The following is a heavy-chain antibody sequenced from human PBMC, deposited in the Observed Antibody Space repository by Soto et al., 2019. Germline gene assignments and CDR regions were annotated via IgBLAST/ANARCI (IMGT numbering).Heavy chain of an antibody. Sequence: QMQLVQSGPKVKKPGSSVKVSCKASGATFSTNVITWVRQAPGQGLEWMGGMLPISGTANYAQKCQGRVTITADEVTSTAYMEVTSLQSADTAVYYCASLGARLGGGPWGQGTLVTVSS. CDR1: GATFSTNV. CDR3: ASLGARLGGGP. CDR2: MLPISGTA. J-gene: IGHJ5*02. D-gene: IGHD3-9*01. V-gene: IGHV1-69*01.